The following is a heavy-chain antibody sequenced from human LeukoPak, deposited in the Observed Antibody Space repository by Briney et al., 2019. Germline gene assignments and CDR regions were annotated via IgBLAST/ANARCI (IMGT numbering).Heavy chain of an antibody. CDR1: GFTVSSNY. CDR2: IYSGGST. CDR3: ASGVFGAQPDY. J-gene: IGHJ4*02. Sequence: GGSLRLSCAASGFTVSSNYMSWVRQAPGKGLEWVSVIYSGGSTYYADSVKGRFTISRDNSKNTLYLQMNSLRAEDTAVYYRASGVFGAQPDYWGQGTLVTVSS. D-gene: IGHD3-16*01. V-gene: IGHV3-53*01.